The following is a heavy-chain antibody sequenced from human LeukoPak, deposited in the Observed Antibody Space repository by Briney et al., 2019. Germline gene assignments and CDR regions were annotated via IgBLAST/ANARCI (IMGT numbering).Heavy chain of an antibody. D-gene: IGHD5-18*01. CDR2: IYYSGST. Sequence: PSETLSHTCTGSGGSISSGDYYWSWIRQPPGKGLEWIGYIYYSGSTYYNPSLKSRVTISVDTSKNQFSLKLSSVTAADTAVYYCARGLXDTAXXSWXDPWGQXXXXXVSS. V-gene: IGHV4-30-4*01. CDR1: GGSISSGDYY. CDR3: ARGLXDTAXXSWXDP. J-gene: IGHJ5*02.